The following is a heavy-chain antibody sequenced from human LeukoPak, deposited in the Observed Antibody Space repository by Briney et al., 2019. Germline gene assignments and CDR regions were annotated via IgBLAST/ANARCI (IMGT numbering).Heavy chain of an antibody. V-gene: IGHV4-34*01. D-gene: IGHD1-7*01. Sequence: SETLSLTCAVYGGSFSGYYWSWIRQPPGKGLEWIGEINHSGSTNYNPSLKSRVTISVDTSKNQFSLKLSSVTAADTAVYYCARTRYNWNYFYYYYGMDVWGQGTTVTVSS. CDR3: ARTRYNWNYFYYYYGMDV. CDR2: INHSGST. J-gene: IGHJ6*02. CDR1: GGSFSGYY.